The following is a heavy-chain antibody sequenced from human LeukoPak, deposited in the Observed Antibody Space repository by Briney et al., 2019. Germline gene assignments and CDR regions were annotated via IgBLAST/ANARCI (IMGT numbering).Heavy chain of an antibody. V-gene: IGHV4-61*02. Sequence: SETLSLTCTVSGGSISSGSYYWSWIRQPAGKGLEWIGRIYTSGSTNYNPSLKSRVTISVDTSKNQFSLKLSSVTAADTAVYFCARDSHAYFDAFDIWGQGTMVTVSS. CDR3: ARDSHAYFDAFDI. D-gene: IGHD2/OR15-2a*01. CDR2: IYTSGST. CDR1: GGSISSGSYY. J-gene: IGHJ3*02.